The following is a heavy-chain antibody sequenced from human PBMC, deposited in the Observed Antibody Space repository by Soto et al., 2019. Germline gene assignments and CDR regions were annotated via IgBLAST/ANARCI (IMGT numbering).Heavy chain of an antibody. Sequence: QVHLVQSGAEWKGPGSSGRVFGRASGGIFNSFAFGGVRQPLGQGFGWMGGIIPVFGTANYAQKFQGRVTITAEESTSTAYMELSSLKVEDTAVYYCAKNKRAPEMATIASYYYSGMDVWGQGTTVTVSS. J-gene: IGHJ6*02. CDR3: AKNKRAPEMATIASYYYSGMDV. CDR1: GGIFNSFA. CDR2: IIPVFGTA. D-gene: IGHD5-12*01. V-gene: IGHV1-69*01.